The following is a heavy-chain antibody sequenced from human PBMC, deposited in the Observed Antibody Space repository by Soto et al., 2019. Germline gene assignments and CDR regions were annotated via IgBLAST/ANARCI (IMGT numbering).Heavy chain of an antibody. CDR1: GGSINSRDYY. CDR2: IYYSGST. J-gene: IGHJ6*03. V-gene: IGHV4-39*01. D-gene: IGHD2-2*01. CDR3: VRLAGCGSTTCNYYYYYMDV. Sequence: QLQLQESGPGLVKPSETLSLTCTVSGGSINSRDYYWGWIRQPPGKGLEWTGSIYYSGSTHYNPSLKSRVTISEATSKDQFSLRLSSVTAADTAVYYCVRLAGCGSTTCNYYYYYMDVWGKGTTVTVSS.